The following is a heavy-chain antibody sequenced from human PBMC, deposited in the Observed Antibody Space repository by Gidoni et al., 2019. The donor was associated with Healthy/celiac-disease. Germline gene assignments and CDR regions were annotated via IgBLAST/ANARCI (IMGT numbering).Heavy chain of an antibody. CDR3: ARDRDIEGSVFDY. Sequence: QVQLVESGGGVVQPGRSLRLSCAASGFTFSSYGMHWVRQAPGKGLEWVAVIWYDGSNKYYADSVKGRFTISRDNSKNTLYLQMNSLRAEDTAVYYCARDRDIEGSVFDYWGQGTLVTVSS. V-gene: IGHV3-33*01. CDR1: GFTFSSYG. CDR2: IWYDGSNK. D-gene: IGHD2-15*01. J-gene: IGHJ4*02.